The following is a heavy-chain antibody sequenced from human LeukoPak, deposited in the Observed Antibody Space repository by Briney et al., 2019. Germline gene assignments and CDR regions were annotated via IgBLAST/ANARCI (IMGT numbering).Heavy chain of an antibody. CDR1: GFTFSSHW. V-gene: IGHV3-74*01. D-gene: IGHD4-11*01. Sequence: GGSLRLSCAASGFTFSSHWMHWVRQAPGKGLEGVSRINSDGSSRSFADSVRGRVTISRDNAKNTLHLQMNSLRAEDTAVYYCARDPTTYYYMDVWGKGTTVTVSS. J-gene: IGHJ6*03. CDR2: INSDGSSR. CDR3: ARDPTTYYYMDV.